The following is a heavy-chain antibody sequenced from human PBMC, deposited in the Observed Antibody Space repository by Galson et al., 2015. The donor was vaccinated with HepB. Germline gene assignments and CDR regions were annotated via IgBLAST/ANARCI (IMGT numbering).Heavy chain of an antibody. V-gene: IGHV3-7*03. J-gene: IGHJ6*02. CDR3: ARRISLVRGIITKPDYYYGMAV. Sequence: SLRLSCAGSEFTFSSYWMNWVRQAPGKGLEWVANINPDGSEKSYVASLRGRFTVSRDNDKNALYLQMDSLRAEDTAVYYCARRISLVRGIITKPDYYYGMAVWGQGTAVTVA. CDR2: INPDGSEK. CDR1: EFTFSSYW. D-gene: IGHD3-10*01.